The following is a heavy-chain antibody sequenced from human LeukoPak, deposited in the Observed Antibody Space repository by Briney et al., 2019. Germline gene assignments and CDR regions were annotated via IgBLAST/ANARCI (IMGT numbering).Heavy chain of an antibody. J-gene: IGHJ5*02. CDR1: GYSISSGYY. V-gene: IGHV4-38-2*01. D-gene: IGHD2-2*02. Sequence: PSETLSLTCAVSGYSISSGYYWGWIRQPLGKGLEWIGSIYHSGSTYYNPSLKSRVTISVDTSKNQFSLKLSSVTAADTAVYYCAQGQLLYRRWFDPWGQGTLVTVSS. CDR2: IYHSGST. CDR3: AQGQLLYRRWFDP.